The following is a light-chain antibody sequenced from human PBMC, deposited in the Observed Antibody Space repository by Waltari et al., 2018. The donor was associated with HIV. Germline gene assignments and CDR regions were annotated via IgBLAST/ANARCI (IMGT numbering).Light chain of an antibody. CDR1: RSNVGHNY. J-gene: IGLJ3*02. Sequence: QSVLAQPPSASGTPGQTVTLSCSGTRSNVGHNYVYWYQHLPGTAPKLLIYRNTQRPSGVPDRFFGSKSGTSASLAISGLRSEDEADYYCSAWDDSLYSRVFGGGTKLTVL. CDR2: RNT. CDR3: SAWDDSLYSRV. V-gene: IGLV1-47*01.